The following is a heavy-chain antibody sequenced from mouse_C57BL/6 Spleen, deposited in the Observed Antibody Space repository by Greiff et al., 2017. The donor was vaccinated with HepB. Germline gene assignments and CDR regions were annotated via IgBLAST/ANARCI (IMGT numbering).Heavy chain of an antibody. D-gene: IGHD2-2*01. J-gene: IGHJ2*01. CDR2: ISYDGSN. CDR1: GYSITSGYY. V-gene: IGHV3-6*01. Sequence: EVQLVESGPGLVKPSQSLSLTCSVTGYSITSGYYWNWIRQFPGNKLEWMGYISYDGSNNYNPSLKNRISITRDTSKNQFFLKLNSVTTEDTATYYCARSDYGYGDYWGQGTTLTVSS. CDR3: ARSDYGYGDY.